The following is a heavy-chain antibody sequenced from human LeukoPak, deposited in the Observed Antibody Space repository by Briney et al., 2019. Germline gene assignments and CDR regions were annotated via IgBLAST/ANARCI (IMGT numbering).Heavy chain of an antibody. CDR3: ARNGPSADDAFDI. V-gene: IGHV1-8*01. Sequence: ASVKVSCKASGYTFTSYDINLVRQATGQGLEWMGWMNPNSGNTGYAQKFQGRVTMTRNTSISTAYMELSSLRSEDTAVYYCARNGPSADDAFDIWGQGTMVTVSS. J-gene: IGHJ3*02. D-gene: IGHD2-8*01. CDR1: GYTFTSYD. CDR2: MNPNSGNT.